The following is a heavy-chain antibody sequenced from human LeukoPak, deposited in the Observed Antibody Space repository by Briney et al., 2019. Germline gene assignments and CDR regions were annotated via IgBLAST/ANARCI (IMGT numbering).Heavy chain of an antibody. V-gene: IGHV1-46*01. Sequence: ASVKVSCKASGYTFTSYYMHWVRQAPGQGLEWMGIINPSGGSTGYAQKFQGRVTMTRDTSTSTVYMELRSLRSEDTALYYCARASGRYSDAFDIWGQGTMVTVSS. CDR1: GYTFTSYY. CDR3: ARASGRYSDAFDI. J-gene: IGHJ3*02. CDR2: INPSGGST. D-gene: IGHD1-26*01.